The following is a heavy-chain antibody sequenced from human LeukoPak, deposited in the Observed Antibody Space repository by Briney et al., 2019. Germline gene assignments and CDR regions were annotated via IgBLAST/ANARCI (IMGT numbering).Heavy chain of an antibody. D-gene: IGHD5-18*01. J-gene: IGHJ4*02. CDR3: ARGPSTWIQLDYFDY. CDR1: GYSFTSYW. Sequence: GESLKISCKGSGYSFTSYWIGWVRQMPGKGLEWMGIIYPGDSDTRYSPSFQGQVTISADKSISTAYLQWSSLKASDTAMYYCARGPSTWIQLDYFDYWGQGTLVTVSS. V-gene: IGHV5-51*01. CDR2: IYPGDSDT.